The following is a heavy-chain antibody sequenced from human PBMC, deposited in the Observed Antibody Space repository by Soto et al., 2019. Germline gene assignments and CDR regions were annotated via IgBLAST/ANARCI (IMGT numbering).Heavy chain of an antibody. V-gene: IGHV3-23*01. J-gene: IGHJ4*02. D-gene: IGHD2-15*01. CDR2: ISGSGGST. Sequence: GGSLRLSCAASGFTFSSYAMSWVRQAPGKGLEWVSAISGSGGSTYYADSVKGRFTISRDNSKNTLYLQMNSLRAEDTAVYYCANGLARDIVVVVAAPLQNWGQGTLVTVSS. CDR1: GFTFSSYA. CDR3: ANGLARDIVVVVAAPLQN.